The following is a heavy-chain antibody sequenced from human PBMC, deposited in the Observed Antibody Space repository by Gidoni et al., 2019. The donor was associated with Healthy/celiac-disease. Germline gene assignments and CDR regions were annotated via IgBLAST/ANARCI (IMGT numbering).Heavy chain of an antibody. CDR1: GFTFSSYA. Sequence: EVQLLESGGGLVQPGGSLRLSCAASGFTFSSYAMSWVRQAPGKGLEWVSAISGSGCSTYYADSVKGRFTISRDNSKNTLYLQMNSLRAEDTAVYYCAKDPYYYGSGSYYSYYFDYWGQGTLVTVSS. CDR2: ISGSGCST. V-gene: IGHV3-23*01. J-gene: IGHJ4*02. D-gene: IGHD3-10*01. CDR3: AKDPYYYGSGSYYSYYFDY.